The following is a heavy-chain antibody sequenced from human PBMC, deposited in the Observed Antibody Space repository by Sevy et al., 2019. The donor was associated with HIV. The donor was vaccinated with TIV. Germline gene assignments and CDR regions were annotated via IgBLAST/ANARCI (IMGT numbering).Heavy chain of an antibody. Sequence: GGSLRLSCAASGFTFSSYAMSWVRQAPGKGLEWVSAISGSGGSTYYADSVKGRFTISRDNSKNTLYLETNSLRAEDTAAYYCAKGYYGSGSYYTFDYWGQGTLVTVSS. CDR2: ISGSGGST. CDR1: GFTFSSYA. CDR3: AKGYYGSGSYYTFDY. V-gene: IGHV3-23*01. J-gene: IGHJ4*02. D-gene: IGHD3-10*01.